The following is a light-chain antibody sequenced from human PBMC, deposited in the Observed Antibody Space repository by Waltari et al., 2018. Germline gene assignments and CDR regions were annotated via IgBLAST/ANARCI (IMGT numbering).Light chain of an antibody. V-gene: IGKV1-33*01. CDR2: DAS. CDR3: QQYDNLPLT. Sequence: DIQMTQSPSSLSASVGDRVTITCQASQDISNYLNWYQQTPGKAPKLLIYDASNLDTGVPSRFRGSGSGTDFTFPISSLQPEDIATYYCQQYDNLPLTFGGGTKVEIK. J-gene: IGKJ4*01. CDR1: QDISNY.